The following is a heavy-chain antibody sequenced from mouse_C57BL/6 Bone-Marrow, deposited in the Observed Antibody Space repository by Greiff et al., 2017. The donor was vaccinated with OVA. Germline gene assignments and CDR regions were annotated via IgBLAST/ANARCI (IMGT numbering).Heavy chain of an antibody. J-gene: IGHJ1*03. V-gene: IGHV1-55*01. Sequence: VKLQQPGAELVKPGASVKMSCKASGYTFTSYWITWVKQRPGQGLEWIGDIYPGSGSTNYNEKFKSKATLTVDTSSSTAYMQLSSLTSEDSAVYYCASYYSNYGDWYFDVWGTGTTVTVSS. CDR2: IYPGSGST. D-gene: IGHD2-5*01. CDR1: GYTFTSYW. CDR3: ASYYSNYGDWYFDV.